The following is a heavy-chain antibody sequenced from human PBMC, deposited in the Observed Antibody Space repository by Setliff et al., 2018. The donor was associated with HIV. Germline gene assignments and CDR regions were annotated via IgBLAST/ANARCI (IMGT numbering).Heavy chain of an antibody. CDR2: VSYSGST. J-gene: IGHJ4*01. CDR3: ARTRGRAPVSYYFDN. Sequence: SETLSLTCRASNGSISGYYWSWVRQPPGRGLEWIGYVSYSGSTSYNPSLNSRVTMSVDTSRDQFSLKLSSVTTADTAVYYCARTRGRAPVSYYFDNWGQGRLVTVSS. CDR1: NGSISGYY. V-gene: IGHV4-59*01. D-gene: IGHD2-2*01.